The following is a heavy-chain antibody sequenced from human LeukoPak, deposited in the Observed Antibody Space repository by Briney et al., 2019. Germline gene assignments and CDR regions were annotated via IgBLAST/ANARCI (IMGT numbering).Heavy chain of an antibody. V-gene: IGHV3-74*01. D-gene: IGHD5-12*01. CDR3: ARDSTWRLDY. CDR2: IISDGSSV. Sequence: GSLRLSCTASGFTFSDYWMHWVRQAPGKGPVWVSRIISDGSSVSYVDSVKGRFTMSRDNAKNTLYLQMNSLRADDTAVYFCARDSTWRLDYWGQGTLITVSS. CDR1: GFTFSDYW. J-gene: IGHJ4*02.